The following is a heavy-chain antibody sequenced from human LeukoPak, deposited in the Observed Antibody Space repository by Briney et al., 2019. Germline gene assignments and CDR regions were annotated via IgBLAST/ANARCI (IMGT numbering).Heavy chain of an antibody. D-gene: IGHD5-24*01. V-gene: IGHV4-59*12. CDR1: GGSISSYY. Sequence: PSETLSLTCTVSGGSISSYYWSWIRQPPGKGLEGSGYIYYSGSTNYNPSLKSRVTISVDTSKNQFSLKLSSVTAADTAVYYCARDGRWLQRFRAFDIWGQGTMVTVSS. CDR3: ARDGRWLQRFRAFDI. J-gene: IGHJ3*02. CDR2: IYYSGST.